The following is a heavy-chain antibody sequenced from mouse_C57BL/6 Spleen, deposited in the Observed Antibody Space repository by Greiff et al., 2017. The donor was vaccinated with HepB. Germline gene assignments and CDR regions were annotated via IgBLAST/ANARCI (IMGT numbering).Heavy chain of an antibody. V-gene: IGHV2-2*01. J-gene: IGHJ4*01. CDR2: IWSGGST. Sequence: QVQLKESGPGLVQPSQSLSITCTVSGFSLTSYGVHWVRQSPGKGLEWLGVIWSGGSTDYNAAFISRLSISKDNSKSQVFFKMNSLQADDTAIYYCASRYGYERVLAMDYWGQGTSVTVSS. CDR3: ASRYGYERVLAMDY. CDR1: GFSLTSYG. D-gene: IGHD2-2*01.